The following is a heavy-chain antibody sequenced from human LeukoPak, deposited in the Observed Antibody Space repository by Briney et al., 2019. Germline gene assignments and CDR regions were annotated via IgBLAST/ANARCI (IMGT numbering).Heavy chain of an antibody. Sequence: SQTLSLTCTVSGGSISSGDYYWSWIRQPPGKGLEWIAYMYYSGSTYYNPSLKSRVTKSADTSKNQLSLKLSSVTAADTAVYYCARPYYYDSRIDPWGQGTLVTVSS. CDR2: MYYSGST. CDR3: ARPYYYDSRIDP. D-gene: IGHD3-22*01. J-gene: IGHJ5*02. V-gene: IGHV4-30-4*01. CDR1: GGSISSGDYY.